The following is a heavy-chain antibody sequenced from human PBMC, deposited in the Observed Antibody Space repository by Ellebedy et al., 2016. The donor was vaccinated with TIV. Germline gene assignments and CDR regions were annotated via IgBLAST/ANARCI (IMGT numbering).Heavy chain of an antibody. CDR2: ISYDGSNK. CDR3: ARGWELIDY. J-gene: IGHJ4*02. D-gene: IGHD1-26*01. Sequence: PGGSLRLSCAASGFTFSSYAMHWVRQAPGRGLEWVAVISYDGSNKYYADSVKGRFTISRDNSKNTLYLQMNSLRAEDTAVYYCARGWELIDYWGQGTLVTVSS. CDR1: GFTFSSYA. V-gene: IGHV3-30*04.